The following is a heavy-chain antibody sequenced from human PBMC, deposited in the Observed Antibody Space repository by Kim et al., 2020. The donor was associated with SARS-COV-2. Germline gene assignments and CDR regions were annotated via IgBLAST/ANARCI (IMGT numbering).Heavy chain of an antibody. CDR2: IYYTGDT. Sequence: SETLSLTCTVAGGSVSSSNYYWGWVREPPGKGLEWIGNIYYTGDTYYNPSLKSRVTISIDTSNNHFSLKLSSLTAADTAVYYCARLEYSSSSRLFDPWGQGTLFTVSP. CDR1: GGSVSSSNYY. J-gene: IGHJ5*02. V-gene: IGHV4-39*02. D-gene: IGHD6-6*01. CDR3: ARLEYSSSSRLFDP.